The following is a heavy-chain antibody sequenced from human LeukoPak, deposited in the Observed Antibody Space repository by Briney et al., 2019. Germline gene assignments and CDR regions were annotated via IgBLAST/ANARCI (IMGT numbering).Heavy chain of an antibody. D-gene: IGHD3-10*01. J-gene: IGHJ5*02. CDR3: ARQDGRYYYWFDP. V-gene: IGHV4-39*01. CDR1: GVSIRSSSYY. CDR2: IYYSGST. Sequence: SETLSLTCTVSGVSIRSSSYYWARIRQPPGKGLEWIGTIYYSGSTYYNPSLKSRVTISVDKSKKQFSLKLSSVTAADTAVYYCARQDGRYYYWFDPWGQGALVTVSS.